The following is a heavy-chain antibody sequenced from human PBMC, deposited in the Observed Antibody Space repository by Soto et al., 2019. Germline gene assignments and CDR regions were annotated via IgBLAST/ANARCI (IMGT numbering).Heavy chain of an antibody. CDR2: ISAYNGNT. J-gene: IGHJ5*02. V-gene: IGHV1-18*01. D-gene: IGHD2-21*01. Sequence: ASVKVPCKASGYTFTSYGISWVRQAPGQGLEWMGWISAYNGNTNYAQKLQGRVTMTTDTSTSTAYMELRSLRSDDTAVYYCARDQRVIGYSVYNWFDPWGQGTLVTVS. CDR1: GYTFTSYG. CDR3: ARDQRVIGYSVYNWFDP.